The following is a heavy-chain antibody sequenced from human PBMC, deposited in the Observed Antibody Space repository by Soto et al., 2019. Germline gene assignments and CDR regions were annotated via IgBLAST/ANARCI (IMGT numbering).Heavy chain of an antibody. CDR2: ISSDGSNK. CDR3: ARDQLYYNDISGRPLNAFDV. CDR1: GFTFSDYA. D-gene: IGHD3-22*01. Sequence: GGSLRLSCAASGFTFSDYAMHWVRQAPGKGLEWVAVISSDGSNKYYADSVKGRFTISRDNAKNSLYLQMNSLRAEDTAVYYCARDQLYYNDISGRPLNAFDVWGQGTMVTVS. V-gene: IGHV3-30-3*01. J-gene: IGHJ3*01.